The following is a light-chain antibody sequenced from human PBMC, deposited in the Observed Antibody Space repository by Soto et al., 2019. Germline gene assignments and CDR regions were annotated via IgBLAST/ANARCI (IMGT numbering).Light chain of an antibody. CDR3: SSYISSSTLG. CDR2: EVN. J-gene: IGLJ1*01. Sequence: QSVLPQPASVSGSPGQSITISCTGTSSEFGGYNYVSWYQQHPGKAPKLMIYEVNNRPSGVSNRFSGSKSGNTASLTISGLQAEDEADYYFSSYISSSTLGFGTGTKLTVL. V-gene: IGLV2-14*01. CDR1: SSEFGGYNY.